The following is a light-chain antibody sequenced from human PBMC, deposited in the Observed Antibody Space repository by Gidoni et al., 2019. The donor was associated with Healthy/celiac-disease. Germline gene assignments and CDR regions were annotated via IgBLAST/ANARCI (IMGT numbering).Light chain of an antibody. V-gene: IGKV3-20*01. CDR2: GAS. J-gene: IGKJ2*01. Sequence: EIVLTQPPGTLSLSPGERATLSCTASQSVSSSYLAWYQQNPGQAPRLLIIGASSRATGIPDRFSGSGSGTDFTLTISRLEPEDFAVYYCRQYGSSLVAFGQGTKLEIK. CDR3: RQYGSSLVA. CDR1: QSVSSSY.